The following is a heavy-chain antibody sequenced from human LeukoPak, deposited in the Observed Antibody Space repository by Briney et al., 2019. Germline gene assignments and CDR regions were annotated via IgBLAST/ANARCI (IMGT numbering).Heavy chain of an antibody. CDR3: GAGDLPFDY. J-gene: IGHJ4*02. D-gene: IGHD4-17*01. Sequence: GGSLRLSCAASGFTFSSYSMNWVRQAPGKGLEWVSSISSSSSYIYYAVSVKGRFTISRDNAKNSLYLQMNSLRAEDTAVYYCGAGDLPFDYWGQGTLVTVSS. V-gene: IGHV3-21*01. CDR1: GFTFSSYS. CDR2: ISSSSSYI.